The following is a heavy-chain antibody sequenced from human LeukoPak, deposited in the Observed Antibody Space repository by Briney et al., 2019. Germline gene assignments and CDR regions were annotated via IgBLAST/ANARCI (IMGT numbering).Heavy chain of an antibody. CDR1: GGSISSGSYY. CDR2: IYTSGST. CDR3: ARADSSGYYSHDAFDI. V-gene: IGHV4-61*02. Sequence: SQTLSLTCTVSGGSISSGSYYWSWIRQPAGKGLEWIGRIYTSGSTNYNPSLKSRVTISVDTSKNQFSLKLSSVTAADTAVYYCARADSSGYYSHDAFDIWGQGTMVTVSS. J-gene: IGHJ3*02. D-gene: IGHD3-22*01.